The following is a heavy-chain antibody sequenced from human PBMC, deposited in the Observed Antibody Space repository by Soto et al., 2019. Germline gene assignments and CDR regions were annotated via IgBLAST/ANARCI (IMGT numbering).Heavy chain of an antibody. Sequence: SLRLSCAASGFTFSSYGMHWVRQAPGKGLEWVAVISYDGSNKYYADSVKGRFTISRDNSKNTLYLQMNSLRAEDTAVYYCAKPHYYDSSGYDPGYYFDYWGQGTLVTVSS. CDR1: GFTFSSYG. J-gene: IGHJ4*02. V-gene: IGHV3-30*18. CDR3: AKPHYYDSSGYDPGYYFDY. CDR2: ISYDGSNK. D-gene: IGHD3-22*01.